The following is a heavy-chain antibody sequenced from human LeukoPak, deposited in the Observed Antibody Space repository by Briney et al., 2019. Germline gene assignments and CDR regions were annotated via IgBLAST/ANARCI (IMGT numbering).Heavy chain of an antibody. J-gene: IGHJ3*02. V-gene: IGHV1-2*02. CDR3: ARDRGWPDAFDI. Sequence: GASVKVSCKASGYTFTSYGISWVRQAPGQGLEWMGWINPNSGGTNYAQKFQGRVTMTRDTSISTAYMELSRLRSDDTAVYYCARDRGWPDAFDIWGQGTMVTVSS. CDR2: INPNSGGT. CDR1: GYTFTSYG. D-gene: IGHD6-19*01.